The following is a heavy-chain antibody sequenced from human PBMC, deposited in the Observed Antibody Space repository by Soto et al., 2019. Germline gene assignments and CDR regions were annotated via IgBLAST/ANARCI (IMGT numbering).Heavy chain of an antibody. J-gene: IGHJ6*02. CDR2: ISYDGSNK. CDR3: ARGPTFYYYGMDV. V-gene: IGHV3-30-3*01. Sequence: QVQLVESGGGVVQPGRSLRLSCAASGFTFSSYAMHWVRQAPGKGLEWVAVISYDGSNKYYADSVKGRFTISRDNSKNMLYLQMNSLRAEDTAVYYCARGPTFYYYGMDVWGQGTTVTVSS. CDR1: GFTFSSYA.